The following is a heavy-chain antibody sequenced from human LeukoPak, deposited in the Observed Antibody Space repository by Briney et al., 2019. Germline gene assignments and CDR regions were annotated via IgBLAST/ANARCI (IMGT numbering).Heavy chain of an antibody. CDR1: GGSISSGGYH. J-gene: IGHJ3*02. Sequence: PSQTLSLTCTVSGGSISSGGYHWSWIRQPPGKGLEWIGYIYHSGSTYYNPSLKSRVTISVDRSKNQFSLKLSSVTAADTAVYYCARSDWNYAAFDIWGQGTMVTVSS. V-gene: IGHV4-30-2*01. CDR3: ARSDWNYAAFDI. D-gene: IGHD1-7*01. CDR2: IYHSGST.